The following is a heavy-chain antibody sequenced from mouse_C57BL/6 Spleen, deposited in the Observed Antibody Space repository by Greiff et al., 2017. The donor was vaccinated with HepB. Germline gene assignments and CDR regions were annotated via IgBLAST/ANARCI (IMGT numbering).Heavy chain of an antibody. Sequence: EVKLVESGTVLARPGASVKMSCKTSGYTFTSYWMHWVKQRPGQGLEWIGAIYPGNSDTSYNQKFKGKAKLTAVTSASTAYMELSSLTNEDSAVYYCTRGVTTVVASSRKDFDYWGQGTTLTVSS. J-gene: IGHJ2*01. V-gene: IGHV1-5*01. CDR1: GYTFTSYW. D-gene: IGHD1-1*01. CDR3: TRGVTTVVASSRKDFDY. CDR2: IYPGNSDT.